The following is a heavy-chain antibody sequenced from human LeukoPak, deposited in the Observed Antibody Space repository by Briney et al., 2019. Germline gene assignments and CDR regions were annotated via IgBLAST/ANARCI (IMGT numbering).Heavy chain of an antibody. V-gene: IGHV1-69*04. Sequence: VASVKVSCKAPEGTLSSYALSWVRQAPGQGLEWMRRIIPVLTLTNYAPKFQDRLSIIADKATSTAYMELTNLTSADTAVYFCARGSGSGNYALGRWGQGTLVTVSS. CDR2: IIPVLTLT. CDR1: EGTLSSYA. J-gene: IGHJ4*02. D-gene: IGHD3-10*01. CDR3: ARGSGSGNYALGR.